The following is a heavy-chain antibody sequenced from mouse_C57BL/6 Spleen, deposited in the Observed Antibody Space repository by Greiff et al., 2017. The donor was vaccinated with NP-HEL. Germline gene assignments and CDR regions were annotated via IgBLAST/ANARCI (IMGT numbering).Heavy chain of an antibody. V-gene: IGHV1-26*01. CDR1: GYTFTDYY. CDR2: INPNNGGT. J-gene: IGHJ3*01. CDR3: ARINKAY. Sequence: EVKLQQSGPELVKPGASVKISCKASGYTFTDYYMNWVKQSHGKSLEWIGDINPNNGGTSYNQKFKGKATLTVDKSSSTAYMELRSLTSEDSAVYYCARINKAYWGQGTLVTVSA.